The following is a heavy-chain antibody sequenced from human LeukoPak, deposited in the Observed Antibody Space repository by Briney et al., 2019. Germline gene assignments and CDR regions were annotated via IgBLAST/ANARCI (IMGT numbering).Heavy chain of an antibody. Sequence: PGRSLRLSCAVSGFTFSSYGMHWVRQAPGKGLEWVAVISYDGSNKYYADSVKGRFTISRDNSKNTLYLQMNSLRAEDTAVYYCAKDAYHQEVYYFDYWGQGTLVTVSS. CDR1: GFTFSSYG. CDR3: AKDAYHQEVYYFDY. D-gene: IGHD2-2*01. J-gene: IGHJ4*02. V-gene: IGHV3-30*18. CDR2: ISYDGSNK.